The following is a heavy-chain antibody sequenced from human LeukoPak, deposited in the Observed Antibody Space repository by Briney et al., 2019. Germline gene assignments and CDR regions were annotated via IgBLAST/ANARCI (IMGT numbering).Heavy chain of an antibody. CDR3: AKDLSSSWYYFDY. J-gene: IGHJ4*02. D-gene: IGHD6-13*01. Sequence: GGSLRLSCVASGFTFSNYWMSWVRQAPGKGLEWVANIKQDGSEKFYVDSVKGRFTISRDNAKNSLYLQMNSLRAEDTALYYCAKDLSSSWYYFDYWGQGTLVTVSS. CDR2: IKQDGSEK. V-gene: IGHV3-7*03. CDR1: GFTFSNYW.